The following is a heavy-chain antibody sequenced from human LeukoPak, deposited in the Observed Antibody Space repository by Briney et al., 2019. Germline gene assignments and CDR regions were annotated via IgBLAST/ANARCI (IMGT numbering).Heavy chain of an antibody. CDR2: ISSSSSYI. Sequence: PGGSLRLSCAASGFTFSSYSMNWVRQAPGKGLEWVSSISSSSSYIYYADSVKGRFTISRDNAKNSLYLQMNSLRAEDTAVYCCARGPLGAPGVDFDYWGQGTLVTVSS. J-gene: IGHJ4*02. D-gene: IGHD1-26*01. CDR1: GFTFSSYS. CDR3: ARGPLGAPGVDFDY. V-gene: IGHV3-21*01.